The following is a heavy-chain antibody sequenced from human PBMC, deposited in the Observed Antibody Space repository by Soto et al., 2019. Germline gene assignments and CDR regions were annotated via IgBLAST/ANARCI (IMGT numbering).Heavy chain of an antibody. V-gene: IGHV2-5*01. CDR2: IYGNDDK. J-gene: IGHJ4*02. CDR3: VHRTTVTSVDY. D-gene: IGHD4-17*01. Sequence: QITLKESGPTLVKPTQALTLTCTFSGFSLSTREVVVGWVRQPPGKAPEWLTFIYGNDDKRYSTSLRSRLTITKDSSKSQVILTMTNMDPVDTATYYCVHRTTVTSVDYWGQGTLVSVSS. CDR1: GFSLSTREVV.